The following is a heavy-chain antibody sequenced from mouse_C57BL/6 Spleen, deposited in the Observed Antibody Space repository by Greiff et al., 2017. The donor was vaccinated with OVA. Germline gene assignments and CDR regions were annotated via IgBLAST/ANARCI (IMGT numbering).Heavy chain of an antibody. CDR1: GYSITSGYY. CDR3: ASFYYYGSSRYAMDY. J-gene: IGHJ4*01. Sequence: EVKLMESGPGLVKPSQSLSLTCSVTGYSITSGYYWNWIRQFPGNKLEWMGYISYDGSNNYNPSLKNRISITRDTSKNQFFLKLNSVTTEDTATYYCASFYYYGSSRYAMDYWGQGTSVTVSS. V-gene: IGHV3-6*01. D-gene: IGHD1-1*01. CDR2: ISYDGSN.